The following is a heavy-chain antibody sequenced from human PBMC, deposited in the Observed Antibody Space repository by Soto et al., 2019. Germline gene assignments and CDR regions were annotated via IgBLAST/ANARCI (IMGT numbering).Heavy chain of an antibody. V-gene: IGHV1-69*13. CDR1: VGIFSSYA. D-gene: IGHD6-13*01. CDR3: ARDPAAAGSSFDY. J-gene: IGHJ4*02. Sequence: SVKVSCQASVGIFSSYAIRWVRQAPGQGLEWVGGIIPIFGTANYAQKFQGRVTITADESTSTAYMELSSLRSEDTAVYYCARDPAAAGSSFDYWGQGTVVTVSS. CDR2: IIPIFGTA.